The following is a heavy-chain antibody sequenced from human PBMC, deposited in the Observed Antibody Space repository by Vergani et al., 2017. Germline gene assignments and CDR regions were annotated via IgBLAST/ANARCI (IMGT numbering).Heavy chain of an antibody. CDR1: GGSISSYY. CDR2: IYTSGST. J-gene: IGHJ6*03. D-gene: IGHD2-2*01. V-gene: IGHV4-4*07. CDR3: AREGRGYCSSTSCSLRYYYYYYMDV. Sequence: QVQLQESGPGLVKPSETLSLTCTVSGGSISSYYWSWIRQPAGKGLEWIGRIYTSGSTNYNPSLKSRVTMSVDTSKNQFSLKLSSVTAADTAVYYCAREGRGYCSSTSCSLRYYYYYYMDVWDKGTTVTVSS.